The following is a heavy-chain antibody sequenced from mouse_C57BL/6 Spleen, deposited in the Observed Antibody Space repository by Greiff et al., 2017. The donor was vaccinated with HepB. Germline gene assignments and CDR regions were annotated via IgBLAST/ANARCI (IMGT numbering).Heavy chain of an antibody. CDR2: ISDGGSYT. V-gene: IGHV5-4*01. J-gene: IGHJ2*01. CDR3: ARDDYYGSNFFDY. D-gene: IGHD1-1*01. CDR1: GFTFSSYA. Sequence: EVQLVESGGGLVKPGGSLKLSCAASGFTFSSYAMSWVRQTPEKRLEWVATISDGGSYTYYPDNVKGRFTISRNNAKNNLYLQMSHLKSEDTAMYYCARDDYYGSNFFDYWGQGTTLTVSS.